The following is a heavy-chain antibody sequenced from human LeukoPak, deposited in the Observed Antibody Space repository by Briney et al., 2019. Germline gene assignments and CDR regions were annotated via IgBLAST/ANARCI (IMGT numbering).Heavy chain of an antibody. CDR2: MYYSGST. Sequence: SETLSLTCTVSGGSISSDSYYWSWIRQPPGKGLEWIGDMYYSGSTYYNPSLKSRVTISVDTSKNQFSLKLSSVIVADTAVYYCARDPLGDSTYYFDYWGQGTLVTVSS. CDR1: GGSISSDSYY. V-gene: IGHV4-39*02. J-gene: IGHJ4*02. CDR3: ARDPLGDSTYYFDY. D-gene: IGHD2-21*01.